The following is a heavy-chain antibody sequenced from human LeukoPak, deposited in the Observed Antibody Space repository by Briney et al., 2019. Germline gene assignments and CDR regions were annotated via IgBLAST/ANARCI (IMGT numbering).Heavy chain of an antibody. CDR2: ISSSSSYT. Sequence: PGGSLRLSCAASGFTFSDYYMSWIRQAPGKGLEWVSYISSSSSYTNYADSVKGRFTISRDNAKNSLYLQMNSLRAEDTAVYYCARVVMVRGVDYGMDVWGQGTTVTVSS. CDR3: ARVVMVRGVDYGMDV. D-gene: IGHD3-10*01. J-gene: IGHJ6*02. CDR1: GFTFSDYY. V-gene: IGHV3-11*06.